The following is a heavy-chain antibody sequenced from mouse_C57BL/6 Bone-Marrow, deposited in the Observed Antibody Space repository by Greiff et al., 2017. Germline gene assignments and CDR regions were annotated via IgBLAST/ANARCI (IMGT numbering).Heavy chain of an antibody. D-gene: IGHD1-1*01. CDR3: AHDYGSIAGFAY. CDR2: IAPSDSYT. V-gene: IGHV1-59*01. Sequence: QVQLQQSGAELVRPGTSVKLSCTASGYTFTSYWLHWVKQRPGQGLAWIGVIAPSDSYTNSNQKFKGKATLTVDTSSSTAYLQLSSQTSEDSAVYYCAHDYGSIAGFAYWGQGTLVTVSA. CDR1: GYTFTSYW. J-gene: IGHJ3*01.